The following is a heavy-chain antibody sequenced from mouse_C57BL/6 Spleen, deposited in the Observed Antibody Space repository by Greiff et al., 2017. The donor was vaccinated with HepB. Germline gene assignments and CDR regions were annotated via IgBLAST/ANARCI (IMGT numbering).Heavy chain of an antibody. CDR3: ARDCYYVGAMDD. V-gene: IGHV1-39*01. CDR2: INPNYGTT. D-gene: IGHD2-3*01. J-gene: IGHJ4*01. Sequence: EVQLQQSGPELVKPGASVKISCKASGYSFTDYNMNWVKQSNGKSLEWIGVINPNYGTTNYNQKFKGKATLTVEKSSSTAYMQLTSQTSEDSAGYYVARDCYYVGAMDDWGQGTSVTVSS. CDR1: GYSFTDYN.